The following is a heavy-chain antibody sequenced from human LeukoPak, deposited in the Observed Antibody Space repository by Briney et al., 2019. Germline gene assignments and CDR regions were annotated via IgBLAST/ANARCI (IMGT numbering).Heavy chain of an antibody. V-gene: IGHV3-33*08. D-gene: IGHD3-10*02. Sequence: PGGSLRLSCAASGFTFSAYWMHWVRQAPGKGLVWVAVIWYDASNKYYADSVKGRFTISRDNSKNTLYLQMNSLRVEDTAVYYCANGLAGYYVSSSWGQGTLVTVSS. CDR2: IWYDASNK. CDR3: ANGLAGYYVSSS. J-gene: IGHJ4*02. CDR1: GFTFSAYW.